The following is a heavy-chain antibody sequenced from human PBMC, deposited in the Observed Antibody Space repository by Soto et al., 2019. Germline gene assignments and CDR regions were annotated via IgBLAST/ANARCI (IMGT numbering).Heavy chain of an antibody. Sequence: QVQLVRSGAEVKKPGSSVKVSCKASGGTFSSYAISWVRQAPGQGLEWMGGIIPIFGTANYAQKFQGRVTITADKSTSTAYMELSSLRSEDTAVYYCARYRWELWMGDGWFDPWGQGTLVTVSS. CDR1: GGTFSSYA. CDR2: IIPIFGTA. J-gene: IGHJ5*02. CDR3: ARYRWELWMGDGWFDP. D-gene: IGHD1-26*01. V-gene: IGHV1-69*06.